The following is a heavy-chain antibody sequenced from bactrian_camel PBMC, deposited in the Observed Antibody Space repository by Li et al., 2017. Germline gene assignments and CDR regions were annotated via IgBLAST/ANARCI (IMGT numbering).Heavy chain of an antibody. CDR1: GYSRHC. CDR3: AAGSETYDSPSAEPGPVCDYNY. J-gene: IGHJ4*01. D-gene: IGHD4*01. V-gene: IGHV3S53*01. Sequence: HVQLVESGGGSVQAGGSLRLSCASRGYSRHCMAWFRQAPGKEREGVAVVDSAGRATYAESVKGRFTISKDNAQNTLSLQMHRLKLEDSAMYYCAAGSETYDSPSAEPGPVCDYNYWGQGTQVTVS. CDR2: VDSAGRA.